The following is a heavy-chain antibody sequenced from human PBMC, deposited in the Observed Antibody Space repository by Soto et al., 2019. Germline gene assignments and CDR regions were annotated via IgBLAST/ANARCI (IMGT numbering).Heavy chain of an antibody. V-gene: IGHV1-69*13. Sequence: SVKVSCKASGGTFSSYAISWVRQAPGQGLEWMGGIISIFGTANYAQKFQGRVTITADESTSTAYMELSSLRSEDTAVYYCASPNSSSWYHHHYYGMDVWGQGTMVTV. CDR3: ASPNSSSWYHHHYYGMDV. CDR1: GGTFSSYA. CDR2: IISIFGTA. J-gene: IGHJ6*02. D-gene: IGHD6-13*01.